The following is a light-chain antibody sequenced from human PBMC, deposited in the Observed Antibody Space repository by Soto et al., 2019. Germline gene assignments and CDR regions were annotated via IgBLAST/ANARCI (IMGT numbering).Light chain of an antibody. Sequence: QSALTQPASVSGSPGQSITISCTGTSSDVGGYNYVSWYQQHPGKAPKLMIYEVSNRPLGVSNRFSGSKSGNTASLTISGLQAEDEADYYCTSHTSSSTLDVFGTGTKVTVL. V-gene: IGLV2-14*01. CDR1: SSDVGGYNY. CDR2: EVS. CDR3: TSHTSSSTLDV. J-gene: IGLJ1*01.